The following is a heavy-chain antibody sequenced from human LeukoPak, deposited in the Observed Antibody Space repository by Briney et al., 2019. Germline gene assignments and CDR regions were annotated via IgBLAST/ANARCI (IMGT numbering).Heavy chain of an antibody. D-gene: IGHD6-13*01. CDR3: AKEVTIPAAGRKDYYYYGLDV. CDR2: ISSGGSGK. Sequence: HSGGSLRLSCAASGFTFSTYAVHWVRQAPGKGLEWVAVISSGGSGKYHAGSVKGRFTISRDNSKNTLYLQMDSLRAEDTAVYYCAKEVTIPAAGRKDYYYYGLDVWGQGTTVTVSS. V-gene: IGHV3-30*18. CDR1: GFTFSTYA. J-gene: IGHJ6*02.